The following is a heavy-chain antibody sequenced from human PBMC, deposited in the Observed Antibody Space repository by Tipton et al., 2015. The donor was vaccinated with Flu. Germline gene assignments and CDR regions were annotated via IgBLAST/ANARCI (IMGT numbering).Heavy chain of an antibody. D-gene: IGHD6-13*01. Sequence: SLRLSCVASGFTFSAYSMTWVRQAPGKGLEWVSSISPRGDYIYYADSVEGRFTISRDNAKNSLYLQMNSLRAEDTAVYYCARDRGAAPGAYFFDYWGQGTLVTVSS. CDR1: GFTFSAYS. CDR3: ARDRGAAPGAYFFDY. CDR2: ISPRGDYI. V-gene: IGHV3-21*01. J-gene: IGHJ4*02.